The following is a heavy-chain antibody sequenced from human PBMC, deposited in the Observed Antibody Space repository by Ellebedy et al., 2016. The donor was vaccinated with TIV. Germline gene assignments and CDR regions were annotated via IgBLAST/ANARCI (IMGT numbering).Heavy chain of an antibody. Sequence: SETLSLTXTVSGGSVSSSSYYWGWIRQPPGKGLEWIGNIFHSGSTYYNPSLKSRVTISVDTSKNQFSLKLSSVTAADTAVYYCAGERNIVVVPAATPYWGQGTLVTVSS. J-gene: IGHJ4*02. D-gene: IGHD2-2*01. CDR2: IFHSGST. CDR1: GGSVSSSSYY. V-gene: IGHV4-39*01. CDR3: AGERNIVVVPAATPY.